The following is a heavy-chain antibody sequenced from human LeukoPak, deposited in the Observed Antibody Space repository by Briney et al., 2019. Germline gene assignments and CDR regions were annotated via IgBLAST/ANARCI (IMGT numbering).Heavy chain of an antibody. Sequence: ASVKVSCKASGYTFTSYYMHWVRQAPGQGLEWMGWINPNTGGTNYAQSFQGRVTITRDTSITTSYMELSSLMSDDTALYYCARGGHGHTQNDYWGQGTLVTVSS. CDR3: ARGGHGHTQNDY. V-gene: IGHV1-2*02. CDR1: GYTFTSYY. CDR2: INPNTGGT. D-gene: IGHD5-24*01. J-gene: IGHJ4*02.